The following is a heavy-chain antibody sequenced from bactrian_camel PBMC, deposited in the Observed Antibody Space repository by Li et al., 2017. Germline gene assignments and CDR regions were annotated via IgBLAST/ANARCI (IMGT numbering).Heavy chain of an antibody. J-gene: IGHJ4*01. D-gene: IGHD5*01. CDR2: IYKSGGRT. CDR3: AAEWVGWPDTPPAPAQFRN. CDR1: GYVYTTNA. V-gene: IGHV3S54*01. Sequence: HVQLVESGGGSVQPGGSLRLSCKFSGYVYTTNAMGWFRQAPGKEREGVAVIYKSGGRTYYADSVKGRFAISQDNAKNTLYLQMDTLKPEDTAMYYCAAEWVGWPDTPPAPAQFRNWGQGTQVTVS.